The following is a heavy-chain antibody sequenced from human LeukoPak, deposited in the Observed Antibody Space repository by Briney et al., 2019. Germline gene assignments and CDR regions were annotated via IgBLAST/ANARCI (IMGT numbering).Heavy chain of an antibody. D-gene: IGHD6-6*01. V-gene: IGHV3-30*19. CDR2: MWHDGSNK. Sequence: GGSLTLSCAASGFTFSSYDMHWVRQAPGKGLEWVALMWHDGSNKYYADSVKGRFTISRDNSKNTLYLQMNSLRAEDTAVYYCARTAARLGYYYYYYMDVWGKGTTVTVSS. CDR3: ARTAARLGYYYYYYMDV. CDR1: GFTFSSYD. J-gene: IGHJ6*03.